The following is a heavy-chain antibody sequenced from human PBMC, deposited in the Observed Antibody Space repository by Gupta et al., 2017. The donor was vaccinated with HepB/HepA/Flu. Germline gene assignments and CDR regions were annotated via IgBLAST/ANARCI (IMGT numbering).Heavy chain of an antibody. D-gene: IGHD2-15*01. V-gene: IGHV4-31*03. CDR1: GGSISSGGYY. Sequence: QVQLQESGPGLVKPSQTLSLTCTVSGGSISSGGYYWNWIRQHPGKGLEWIGCISYSGSTYYNPSLKSRVTISVDTSKNQFSLKLSSVTAADTAVYYCAREGCSGGSCPFDSWGQGTLVTVSS. CDR2: ISYSGST. J-gene: IGHJ4*02. CDR3: AREGCSGGSCPFDS.